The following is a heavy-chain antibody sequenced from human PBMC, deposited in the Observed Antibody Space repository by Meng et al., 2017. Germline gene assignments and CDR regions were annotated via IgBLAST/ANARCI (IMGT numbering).Heavy chain of an antibody. CDR2: ISSSSSYR. CDR3: ARDLLYDILTGYYPD. CDR1: GFTFSSYS. Sequence: GEFLKISCAASGFTFSSYSMNWVRQAPGKGREWVSSISSSSSYRYYADSVKGRSTNSRDNAKNSLYLQMNSLRAEDTAVYYCARDLLYDILTGYYPDWGQGTLVTLSS. V-gene: IGHV3-21*01. J-gene: IGHJ4*02. D-gene: IGHD3-9*01.